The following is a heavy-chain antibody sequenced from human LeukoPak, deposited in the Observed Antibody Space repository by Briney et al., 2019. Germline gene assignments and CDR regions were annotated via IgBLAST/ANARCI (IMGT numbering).Heavy chain of an antibody. CDR1: GFTFSSYW. Sequence: GGSLRLSCAASGFTFSSYWMSWVRQAPGKGLEWVSAISGSGGSTYYADSVKGRFTISRDNSKNTLYLQMNSLRAEDTAVYYCAKGLRGYSYYFQHWGQGTLVTVSS. J-gene: IGHJ1*01. CDR2: ISGSGGST. CDR3: AKGLRGYSYYFQH. D-gene: IGHD5-18*01. V-gene: IGHV3-23*01.